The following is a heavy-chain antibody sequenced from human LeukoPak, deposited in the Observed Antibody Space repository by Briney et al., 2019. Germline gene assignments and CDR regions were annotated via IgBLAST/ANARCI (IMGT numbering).Heavy chain of an antibody. J-gene: IGHJ4*02. D-gene: IGHD2/OR15-2a*01. Sequence: GGSLRLSCAASGFTFSSHLMHWVRQAPGKGLVWVSRISSDGTYTNYADSVKGRFTISKDNAKNTVYLQMNSLRAEDTAVYYCVSFYETYWGRGTLVTVSS. CDR3: VSFYETY. V-gene: IGHV3-74*01. CDR2: ISSDGTYT. CDR1: GFTFSSHL.